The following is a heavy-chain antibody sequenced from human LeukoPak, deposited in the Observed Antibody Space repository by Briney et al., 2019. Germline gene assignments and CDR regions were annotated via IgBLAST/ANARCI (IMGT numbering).Heavy chain of an antibody. D-gene: IGHD3-10*01. CDR1: GGSISSYY. V-gene: IGHV4-59*01. CDR3: ARLGMVRGVILGDYYMDV. Sequence: SETLSLTCTVSGGSISSYYWSWIRQPPGKGLEWIGYIYYSGSTNYNPSLKSRVTISVDTSKNQFSLKLSSVTAVDTAVYYCARLGMVRGVILGDYYMDVWGKGTTVTVSS. J-gene: IGHJ6*03. CDR2: IYYSGST.